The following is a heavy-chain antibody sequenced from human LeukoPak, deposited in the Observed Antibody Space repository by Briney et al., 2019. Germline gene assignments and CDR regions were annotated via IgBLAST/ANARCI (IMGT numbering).Heavy chain of an antibody. Sequence: GGSLRLSCATSGLAFSSYWMNWVRQAPGKGLEWVANINQDGTETHYVDSVKGRFTISRDNAKNSLYLQMSSLRAEDTAVYYCARDASPQVVAAFDHWGQGTPVTVSS. CDR1: GLAFSSYW. CDR2: INQDGTET. V-gene: IGHV3-7*01. D-gene: IGHD3-22*01. CDR3: ARDASPQVVAAFDH. J-gene: IGHJ5*02.